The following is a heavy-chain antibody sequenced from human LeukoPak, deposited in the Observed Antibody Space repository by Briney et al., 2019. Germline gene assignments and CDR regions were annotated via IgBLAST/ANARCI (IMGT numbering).Heavy chain of an antibody. CDR2: INHSGSN. CDR3: ARGHLSHDSSGYLDY. J-gene: IGHJ4*02. CDR1: VGSFSGYY. Sequence: PSETLSLTCAVYVGSFSGYYWSWIRKPPGKGLEGIGEINHSGSNNYNPSLKSLVTISVDTSKNQFPLKLSSVTAADTAVYYCARGHLSHDSSGYLDYWGQGTLVTVSP. D-gene: IGHD3-22*01. V-gene: IGHV4-34*01.